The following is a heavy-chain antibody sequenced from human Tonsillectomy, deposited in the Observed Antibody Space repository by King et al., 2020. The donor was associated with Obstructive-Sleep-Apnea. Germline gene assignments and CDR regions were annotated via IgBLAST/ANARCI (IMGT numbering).Heavy chain of an antibody. D-gene: IGHD1-26*01. V-gene: IGHV4-59*01. CDR1: GGSISSYY. CDR3: ARGGLVGATGLDY. CDR2: VYYSGST. J-gene: IGHJ4*02. Sequence: QLQESGPGLVKPSETLSLTCTVSGGSISSYYWSWIRQPPGKGLEWIGYVYYSGSTNYNPSLKSRVTISVDTSKNQFSLKLSSVTAADTAVYYCARGGLVGATGLDYWGQGTLVTVSS.